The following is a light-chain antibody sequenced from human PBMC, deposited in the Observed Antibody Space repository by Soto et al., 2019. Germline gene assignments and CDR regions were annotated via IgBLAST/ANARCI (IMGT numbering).Light chain of an antibody. Sequence: DIVMTQSPDSLAVSLVERATINCKSSQSVLSSSNNKNYLAWYQQKPGQPTNLLIYWASTRESGVPDRFSGSGSGTDFTLTISCLQAEDVSVYYCQQYYSTPWTFVQGTKLEIK. CDR1: QSVLSSSNNKNY. V-gene: IGKV4-1*01. CDR3: QQYYSTPWT. J-gene: IGKJ1*01. CDR2: WAS.